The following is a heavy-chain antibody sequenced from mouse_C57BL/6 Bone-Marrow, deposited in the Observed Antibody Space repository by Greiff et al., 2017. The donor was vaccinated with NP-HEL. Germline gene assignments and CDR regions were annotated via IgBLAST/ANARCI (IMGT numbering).Heavy chain of an antibody. J-gene: IGHJ2*01. CDR1: GYTFTDYY. V-gene: IGHV1-76*01. Sequence: VQLQQSGAELVRPGASVKLSCKASGYTFTDYYINWVKQRPGQGLEWIARIYPGSGNTYYNEKFKGKATLTAEKSSSTAYMQLSSLTSEDSAVYFCARERGDFDYWGQGTTLTVSS. CDR3: ARERGDFDY. CDR2: IYPGSGNT.